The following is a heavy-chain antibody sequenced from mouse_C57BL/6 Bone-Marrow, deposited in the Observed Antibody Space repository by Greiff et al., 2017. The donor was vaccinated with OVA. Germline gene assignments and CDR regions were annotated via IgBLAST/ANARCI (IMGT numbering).Heavy chain of an antibody. CDR2: IDPEDGDT. CDR3: TTGHYYGSRKYAMDY. Sequence: VQLKESGAELVRPGASVKLSCTASGFNIKDYYMHWVKQRPEQGLEWIGRIDPEDGDTEYAPKFQGKATMTADTSSNTAYLQLSSLTSEDTAVYYWTTGHYYGSRKYAMDYWGQGTSVTVSS. CDR1: GFNIKDYY. D-gene: IGHD1-1*01. V-gene: IGHV14-1*01. J-gene: IGHJ4*01.